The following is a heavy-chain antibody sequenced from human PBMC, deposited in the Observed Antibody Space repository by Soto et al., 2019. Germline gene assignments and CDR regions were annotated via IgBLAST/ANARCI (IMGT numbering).Heavy chain of an antibody. V-gene: IGHV1-8*01. Sequence: QVQLVQSGAEVKRPGASVKVSCKATGYTFTSYDINWVRQATVKGLEWMGWMNPNSDNTGYAQKFQGRVTMTRNTSISTAYMELSSLRSEDTAVYYCASAREYDAFDIWGQGTMVTVSS. CDR2: MNPNSDNT. CDR1: GYTFTSYD. CDR3: ASAREYDAFDI. J-gene: IGHJ3*02.